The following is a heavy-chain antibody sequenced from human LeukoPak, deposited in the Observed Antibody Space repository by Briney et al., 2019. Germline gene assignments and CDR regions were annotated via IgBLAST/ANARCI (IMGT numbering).Heavy chain of an antibody. Sequence: GRSLRLSCAASGFTFSSYGMHWVRQAPGKGLEWVAVISYDGSNKYYADSVRGRFTISRDNSKNTLYLQMNSLRAEDTAVYYCAKDYGAGWNYPWGQGTLVTVSS. J-gene: IGHJ5*02. D-gene: IGHD1-7*01. V-gene: IGHV3-30*18. CDR3: AKDYGAGWNYP. CDR2: ISYDGSNK. CDR1: GFTFSSYG.